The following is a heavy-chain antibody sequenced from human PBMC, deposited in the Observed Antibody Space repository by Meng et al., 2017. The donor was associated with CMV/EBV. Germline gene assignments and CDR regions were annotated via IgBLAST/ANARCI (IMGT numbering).Heavy chain of an antibody. CDR2: IWYDGSNK. D-gene: IGHD3-22*01. V-gene: IGHV3-33*06. J-gene: IGHJ6*02. Sequence: GESLKISCAASGFTFSSYGMHWVRQAPGKGLEWVAVIWYDGSNKYYADSVKGRFTISRDNSKNTLYLQMNSLRAEDTAVYYCAKDLAGLLPQGLSNYYYYGMDVWGQGTTVTISS. CDR1: GFTFSSYG. CDR3: AKDLAGLLPQGLSNYYYYGMDV.